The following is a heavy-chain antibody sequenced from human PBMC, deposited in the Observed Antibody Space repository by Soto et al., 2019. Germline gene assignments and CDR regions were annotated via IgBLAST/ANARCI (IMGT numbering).Heavy chain of an antibody. J-gene: IGHJ6*03. D-gene: IGHD3-16*01. CDR1: GGSISSSSFY. CDR3: VSPYNFYFIDV. CDR2: VSHRGST. V-gene: IGHV4-39*02. Sequence: QLQLQESGPGLVKPSETLSLTCTVSGGSISSSSFYWGWVRQPPGKGLERIRSVSHRGSTYYNPSLTTRVTISVDTSKNHFSLKLNSVTAADTTVYYCVSPYNFYFIDVWGKGTPVTVSS.